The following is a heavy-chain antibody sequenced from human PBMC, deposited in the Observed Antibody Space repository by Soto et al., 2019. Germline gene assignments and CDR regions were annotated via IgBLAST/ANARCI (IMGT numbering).Heavy chain of an antibody. J-gene: IGHJ4*02. CDR2: IYPADSDT. CDR1: GYSFSTYW. CDR3: ARQDGYAQYYFDY. D-gene: IGHD5-12*01. V-gene: IGHV5-51*01. Sequence: PGESLKISCKGSGYSFSTYWIGWVRQMPGKGLEWMGIIYPADSDTRYSPSFQGQVTISADKSISTAYLQWSSLKASDTAMYYCARQDGYAQYYFDYWGQGTLVTVSS.